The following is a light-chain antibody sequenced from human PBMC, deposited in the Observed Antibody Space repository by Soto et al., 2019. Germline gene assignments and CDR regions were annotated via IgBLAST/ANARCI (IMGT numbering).Light chain of an antibody. CDR3: LQDYNYPRT. Sequence: ASQVTQSPSSLSASVGDRVTIACRASQGIRNDLGWYQQKPGKAPQLLIYAAPSLQSGVPSRFSGSGSGTDFTLTISSLQPEDFATYYCLQDYNYPRTFGQGTKVDIK. J-gene: IGKJ1*01. CDR2: AAP. V-gene: IGKV1-6*01. CDR1: QGIRND.